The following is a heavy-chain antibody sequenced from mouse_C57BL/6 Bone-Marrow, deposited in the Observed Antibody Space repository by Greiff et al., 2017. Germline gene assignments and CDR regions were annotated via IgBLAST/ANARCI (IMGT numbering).Heavy chain of an antibody. CDR3: AGGSSGSDY. CDR1: GYTFTDYN. CDR2: INPNNGGT. V-gene: IGHV1-22*01. J-gene: IGHJ2*01. Sequence: EVKLQESGPELVKPGASVKMSCKASGYTFTDYNMHWVKQSHGKSLEWIGYINPNNGGTSYNQKFKGKATLTVNKSSSTAYMELRSLTSEDSAVYYCAGGSSGSDYWGQGTTLTVSS. D-gene: IGHD3-2*02.